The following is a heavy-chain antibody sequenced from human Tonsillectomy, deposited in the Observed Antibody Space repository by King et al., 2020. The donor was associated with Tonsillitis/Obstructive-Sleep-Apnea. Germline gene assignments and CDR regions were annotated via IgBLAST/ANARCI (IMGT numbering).Heavy chain of an antibody. CDR1: GFTFSSYD. Sequence: VQLVESGGGLVQPGGSLGLSCADSGFTFSSYDMHWVRQATGKGLEWVSAIGTAGDTYYPGSVKGRFTISRENARNSLYLQMNSRRAGDTAVYYCARDSLTHWYFDLWGRGTLVTVSS. V-gene: IGHV3-13*04. J-gene: IGHJ2*01. CDR2: IGTAGDT. CDR3: ARDSLTHWYFDL.